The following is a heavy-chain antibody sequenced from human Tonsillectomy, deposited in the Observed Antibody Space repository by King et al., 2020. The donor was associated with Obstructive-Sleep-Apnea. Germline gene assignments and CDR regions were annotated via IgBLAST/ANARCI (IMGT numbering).Heavy chain of an antibody. CDR2: IYWNYYK. CDR3: AHRKVHYYDSSGYYYAEYFQH. V-gene: IGHV2-5*01. CDR1: GFSLSTSGVG. Sequence: TLKESCPTLVKPTQTLTLTCTFSGFSLSTSGVGVGWIRQPPGKALEWLALIYWNYYKRYIPSLKSRLTITKDTSKNQVVLTMTNMDPLDTATYYGAHRKVHYYDSSGYYYAEYFQHWGQGTLVTVSS. J-gene: IGHJ1*01. D-gene: IGHD3-22*01.